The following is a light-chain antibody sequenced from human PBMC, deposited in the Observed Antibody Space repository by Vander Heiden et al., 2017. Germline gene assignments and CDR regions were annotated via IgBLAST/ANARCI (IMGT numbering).Light chain of an antibody. CDR2: DDS. CDR1: NIGSKR. J-gene: IGLJ7*01. Sequence: YVLTQTPSVTAAPGRTARITCGGNNIGSKRVHLDQQKPGQAPVLVVYDDSDRPSGIPERFAGSNSGNTATLTISRVEAGDEADYYCQVWDNSSDHAVFGGGTQLTVL. CDR3: QVWDNSSDHAV. V-gene: IGLV3-21*03.